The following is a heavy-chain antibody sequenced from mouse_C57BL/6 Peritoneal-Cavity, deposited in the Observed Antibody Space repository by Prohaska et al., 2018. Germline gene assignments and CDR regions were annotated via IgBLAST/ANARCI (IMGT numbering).Heavy chain of an antibody. CDR1: GFNIKDYY. CDR3: ARGDYDGFGY. Sequence: GFNIKDYYMHWVKQRTEQGLEWIGRIDPEDGETKYAPKFQGKATITADTSSNSAYLHLSSLTSEDTAVYYCARGDYDGFGYWGQGTLVTVSA. D-gene: IGHD2-4*01. CDR2: IDPEDGET. V-gene: IGHV14-2*01. J-gene: IGHJ3*01.